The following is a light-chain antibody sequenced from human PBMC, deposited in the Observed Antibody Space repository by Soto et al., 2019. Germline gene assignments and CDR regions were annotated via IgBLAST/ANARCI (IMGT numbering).Light chain of an antibody. V-gene: IGKV3-15*01. CDR2: GAS. Sequence: EIVLTQSPGTLSLSPGERATLSCRASQSVGSNLAWYQQKPGQAPRLLIYGASTRATGIPARFSGSVSGTEFTLTISSLQSEDFAVYYCKQYSNWRTFGQGTKVDIK. J-gene: IGKJ1*01. CDR1: QSVGSN. CDR3: KQYSNWRT.